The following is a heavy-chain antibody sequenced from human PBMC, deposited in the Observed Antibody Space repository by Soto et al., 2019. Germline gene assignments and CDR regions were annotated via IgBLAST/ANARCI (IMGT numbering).Heavy chain of an antibody. V-gene: IGHV3-74*01. CDR3: ARSDWFEP. J-gene: IGHJ5*02. CDR1: GFTFSTYW. Sequence: EVQLVESGGGLVQPGGSLRLSCAASGFTFSTYWMHWVRQAPVKGLVWVSRIKSDGSSTSYADSVKGRVTISRDNAKNTLYLQMNCMRVDDTAVYYFARSDWFEPWGQGTLVTVSS. CDR2: IKSDGSST.